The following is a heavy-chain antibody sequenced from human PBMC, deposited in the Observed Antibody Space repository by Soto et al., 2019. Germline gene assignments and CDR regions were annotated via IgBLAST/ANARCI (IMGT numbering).Heavy chain of an antibody. D-gene: IGHD4-17*01. CDR2: MNPNSGNT. Sequence: GASVKVSCKASGYTFTSYYINWVRQATGQGLEWMGWMNPNSGNTGYAQKFQGRVTMTRNTSISTAYMELSSLRSEDTAVYYCARPPVTTSPYYYYYMDVWGKGTTVTVSS. CDR1: GYTFTSYY. CDR3: ARPPVTTSPYYYYYMDV. V-gene: IGHV1-8*01. J-gene: IGHJ6*03.